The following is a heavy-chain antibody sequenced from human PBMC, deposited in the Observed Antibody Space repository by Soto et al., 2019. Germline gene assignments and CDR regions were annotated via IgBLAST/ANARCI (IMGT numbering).Heavy chain of an antibody. Sequence: GGSLRLSCAASGFTFSSYGMHWVRQAPGKGLEWVAVIWYDGSNKYYADSVKGRFTISRDNSKNTLYLQMNSLRAEDTAVYYCARKAYPVHDYYYYYMDVWGKGTTVTVSS. CDR1: GFTFSSYG. D-gene: IGHD3-10*01. J-gene: IGHJ6*03. CDR3: ARKAYPVHDYYYYYMDV. V-gene: IGHV3-33*01. CDR2: IWYDGSNK.